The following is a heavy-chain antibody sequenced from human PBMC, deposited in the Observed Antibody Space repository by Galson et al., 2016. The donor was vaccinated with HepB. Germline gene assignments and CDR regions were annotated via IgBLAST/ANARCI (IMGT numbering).Heavy chain of an antibody. CDR2: INPRGDTA. CDR1: AYTFTNYY. CDR3: AREPHGRTGYSYYYYGLDV. Sequence: SVKVSCKAPAYTFTNYYIHWVRQAPGQGLEWMGLINPRGDTASYAQKFQGRITMTRDTSTSSVHMELSSLRSEDTAVYYCAREPHGRTGYSYYYYGLDVWDQGTTVTVSS. V-gene: IGHV1-46*01. D-gene: IGHD2-15*01. J-gene: IGHJ6*02.